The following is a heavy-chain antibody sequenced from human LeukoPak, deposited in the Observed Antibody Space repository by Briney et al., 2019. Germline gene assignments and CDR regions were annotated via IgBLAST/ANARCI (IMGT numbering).Heavy chain of an antibody. D-gene: IGHD2-15*01. J-gene: IGHJ4*02. CDR3: ANHCSGGTCYRYYFDD. CDR1: GASISSGGYY. V-gene: IGHV4-31*03. CDR2: IYYTGST. Sequence: PSQTLSLTCTVSGASISSGGYYWSWLRQHPAKGLEWIGYIYYTGSTYYNPSLKSRVTMSVDTSKNQFSLTLSSVTAADTGVYYCANHCSGGTCYRYYFDDWGQGTLVTVSA.